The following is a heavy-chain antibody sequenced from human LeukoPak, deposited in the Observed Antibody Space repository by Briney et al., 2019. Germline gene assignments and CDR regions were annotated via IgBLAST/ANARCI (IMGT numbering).Heavy chain of an antibody. CDR1: GFTFSKYW. J-gene: IGHJ4*02. CDR2: INTDGTVT. Sequence: GGSLRLSCAASGFTFSKYWMLWVRQAPGKGMERVSRINTDGTVTTYADSVKGRFTVSRDNADNTMFLQMNSVRDEDTAVYYCATKQWLAPPPDSWGQGTPVTVSS. CDR3: ATKQWLAPPPDS. D-gene: IGHD6-19*01. V-gene: IGHV3-74*01.